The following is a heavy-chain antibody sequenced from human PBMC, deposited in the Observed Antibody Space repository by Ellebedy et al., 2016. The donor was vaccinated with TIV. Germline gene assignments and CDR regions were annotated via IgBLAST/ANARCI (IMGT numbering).Heavy chain of an antibody. V-gene: IGHV3-23*01. CDR3: VKDLSVSTAPDY. CDR2: ISGSGGNT. J-gene: IGHJ4*02. CDR1: GFTFSNYA. Sequence: GESLKISXAASGFTFSNYAMSCVRQAPGEGLEWVSAISGSGGNTNYADSVKGRFTISRDNSENTLYLQMNSLRADDTALYYCVKDLSVSTAPDYWGQGTLVTVSS. D-gene: IGHD5/OR15-5a*01.